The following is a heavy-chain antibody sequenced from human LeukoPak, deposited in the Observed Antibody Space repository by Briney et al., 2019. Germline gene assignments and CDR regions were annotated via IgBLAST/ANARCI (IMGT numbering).Heavy chain of an antibody. V-gene: IGHV3-30*14. D-gene: IGHD3-22*01. Sequence: GGSLRLSCAASGFTFSTYTMHWVRQAPGKGLEWVAFIRYDGSNKYYADSVKGRFTISRDNSKNTLYLQMNSLRAEDTTVYYCARGVANYYDNSGYQNWGQGTLVTVSS. CDR2: IRYDGSNK. CDR3: ARGVANYYDNSGYQN. CDR1: GFTFSTYT. J-gene: IGHJ4*02.